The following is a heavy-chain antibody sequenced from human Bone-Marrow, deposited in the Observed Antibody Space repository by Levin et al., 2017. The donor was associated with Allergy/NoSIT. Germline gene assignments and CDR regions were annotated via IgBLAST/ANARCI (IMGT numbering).Heavy chain of an antibody. V-gene: IGHV3-23*01. CDR2: ITGRSDGK. J-gene: IGHJ1*01. Sequence: GGSLRLSCAGSGFVFSSYAMSWVRQAPGKGLEWVATITGRSDGKYYADSVKGRFSISRDNSRNTLYLQMNSLRSDDTAVYYCANYGSGSYPQKHFQHWGQGTLVTVSS. CDR3: ANYGSGSYPQKHFQH. D-gene: IGHD3-10*01. CDR1: GFVFSSYA.